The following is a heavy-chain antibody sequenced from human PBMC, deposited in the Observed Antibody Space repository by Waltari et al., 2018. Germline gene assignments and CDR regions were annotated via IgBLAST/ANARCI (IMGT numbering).Heavy chain of an antibody. Sequence: QVHLVQSGAEVKKPGASVRVSCKTSGYTFRDYYIYWVGQAPGQGIDGMGCMNPKSGATNPAQKYQGSGTLTRDTSTSTVYMELRGLTSDDTAIYYCARDLFPNFWSGYGFDIWGQGTKVTVSS. CDR1: GYTFRDYY. D-gene: IGHD3-3*01. V-gene: IGHV1-2*02. CDR2: MNPKSGAT. CDR3: ARDLFPNFWSGYGFDI. J-gene: IGHJ3*02.